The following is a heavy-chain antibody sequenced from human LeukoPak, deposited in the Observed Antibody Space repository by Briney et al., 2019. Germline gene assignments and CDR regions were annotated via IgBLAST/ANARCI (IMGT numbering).Heavy chain of an antibody. J-gene: IGHJ6*03. CDR1: GFTFSTYP. D-gene: IGHD3-10*01. Sequence: GGSLRLSCAASGFTFSTYPMHWVRQAPGKGLEWVAVISNDGSNKYYADSVKGRFTLSRDSSKNTLYLQMNSLRTEDTAVYYCARVSSKATVRGLITKKNYYYYYMDVWGKGTTVTISS. CDR2: ISNDGSNK. CDR3: ARVSSKATVRGLITKKNYYYYYMDV. V-gene: IGHV3-30*04.